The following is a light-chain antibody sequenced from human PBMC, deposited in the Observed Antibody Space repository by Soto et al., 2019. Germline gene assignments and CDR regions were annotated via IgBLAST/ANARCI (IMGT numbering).Light chain of an antibody. V-gene: IGKV3-20*01. Sequence: EIVLTQSPGTLSVSPGERATLSCRASQTVRSSSLAWYQQKPGQAPRLLIYGASGRATGIPDKFSGSGSGTGFTLTISRLEPEDFAVYYCQQYGSSPYTFGQGTKLEI. J-gene: IGKJ2*01. CDR3: QQYGSSPYT. CDR1: QTVRSSS. CDR2: GAS.